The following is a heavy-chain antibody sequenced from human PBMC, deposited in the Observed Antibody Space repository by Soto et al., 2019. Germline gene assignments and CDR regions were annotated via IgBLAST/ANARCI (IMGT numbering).Heavy chain of an antibody. D-gene: IGHD2-15*01. CDR1: GFTFGAYV. CDR2: IRKNGYGGTT. V-gene: IGHV3-49*03. Sequence: GGSLRLSCTASGFTFGAYVMVWFRQAPGKGLEWVGFIRKNGYGGTTEYAASVKGRFSIARDDAKSIAYLQMNSLKTEDTALYYYTRDIVVATGFDYWGQGTLVTVFS. CDR3: TRDIVVATGFDY. J-gene: IGHJ4*02.